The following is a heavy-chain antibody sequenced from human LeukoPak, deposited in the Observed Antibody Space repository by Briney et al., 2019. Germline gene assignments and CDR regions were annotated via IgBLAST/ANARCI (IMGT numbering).Heavy chain of an antibody. Sequence: GGSLRLSCAASGFTVSSNYMSWVRQAPGKGLEWVSVIYSGGSTYYADSVKGRFTISRDNSKNTLYLQMNSLRAEDTAVYYCARAFTASARAFDIWGQGTMVIVSS. CDR1: GFTVSSNY. V-gene: IGHV3-53*01. CDR3: ARAFTASARAFDI. J-gene: IGHJ3*02. D-gene: IGHD5-18*01. CDR2: IYSGGST.